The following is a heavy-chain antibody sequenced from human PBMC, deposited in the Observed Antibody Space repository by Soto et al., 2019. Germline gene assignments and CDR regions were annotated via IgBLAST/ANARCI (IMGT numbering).Heavy chain of an antibody. CDR1: GYSITSGYF. CDR2: FSYTGST. CDR3: ARVAYFDSSGYYYFFDY. Sequence: KPSETLSLTCAVSGYSITSGYFWGWIRQPPGRGLEWGGSFSYTGSTFYNPSNPTLQSRVTISVDTFKNQLSLTLSSVTAADTAVYYCARVAYFDSSGYYYFFDYWGQGTLVTVSS. V-gene: IGHV4-38-2*01. D-gene: IGHD3-22*01. J-gene: IGHJ4*02.